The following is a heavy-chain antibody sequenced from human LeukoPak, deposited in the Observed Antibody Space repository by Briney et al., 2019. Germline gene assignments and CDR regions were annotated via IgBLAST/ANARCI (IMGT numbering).Heavy chain of an antibody. CDR2: ISPSGGST. CDR3: ARNPYSTSQHWFDP. J-gene: IGHJ5*02. CDR1: GYTFASYS. D-gene: IGHD6-6*01. Sequence: GASVKVCCKASGYTFASYSIHWVRQAPGQGLEWMGIISPSGGSTNYAQNFQGRVTMTRDTSTNTVYMELSSLRSEDTAVYYCARNPYSTSQHWFDPWGQGTLVTVSS. V-gene: IGHV1-46*01.